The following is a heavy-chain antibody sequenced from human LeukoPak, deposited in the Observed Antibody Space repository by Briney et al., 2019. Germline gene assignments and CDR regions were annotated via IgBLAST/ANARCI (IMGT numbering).Heavy chain of an antibody. Sequence: GGSLRLSCAASGSTFSSYWMSWVRQAPGKGLEWVANIKQDGSEKYYVDSVKGRFTISRDNAKNSLYLQMNSLRAEDTAVYYCARDPVQDFDYWGQGTLVTVSS. CDR3: ARDPVQDFDY. J-gene: IGHJ4*02. CDR1: GSTFSSYW. D-gene: IGHD1-1*01. V-gene: IGHV3-7*01. CDR2: IKQDGSEK.